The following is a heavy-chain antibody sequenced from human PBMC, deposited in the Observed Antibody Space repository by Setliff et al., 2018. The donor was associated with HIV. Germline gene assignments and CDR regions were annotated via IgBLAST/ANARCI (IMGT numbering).Heavy chain of an antibody. D-gene: IGHD3-3*01. CDR1: AFSFNNYY. V-gene: IGHV3-7*01. CDR2: INQDGTAT. Sequence: GGSLRLSCIASAFSFNNYYMTWVRQAPGKGLEWVANINQDGTATFYVDSVQGRFTISRDNAQNSLYLQLNSLRAEDTGVYHCARHPYGVFDYWGQGTLVTVSS. J-gene: IGHJ4*02. CDR3: ARHPYGVFDY.